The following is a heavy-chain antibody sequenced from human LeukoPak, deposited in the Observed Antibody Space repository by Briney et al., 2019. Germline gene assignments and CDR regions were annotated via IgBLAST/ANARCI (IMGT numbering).Heavy chain of an antibody. CDR2: IYYSGST. CDR3: ARVSRNNWFDP. D-gene: IGHD2-2*01. Sequence: SETLSLTCTVSGGSISRYYWSWIRQPPGKGLEWIGYIYYSGSTNYNPSLKSRVTISGDTSKNQFSLKLSSVTAADTAVYYCARVSRNNWFDPWGQGNLVTVSS. J-gene: IGHJ5*02. V-gene: IGHV4-59*01. CDR1: GGSISRYY.